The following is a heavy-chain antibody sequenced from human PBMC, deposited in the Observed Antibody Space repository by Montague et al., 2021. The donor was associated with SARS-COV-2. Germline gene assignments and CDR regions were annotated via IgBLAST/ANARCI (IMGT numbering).Heavy chain of an antibody. CDR3: ARGYDYVWGSYRYLHWFDP. Sequence: SETLSLTCTVSGASISSRSYYWSWIRQPPGKGLEWIGEINHSGSTNYNPSLKSRVTISVDTSKNQFSLKLSSVTAADTAMYYCARGYDYVWGSYRYLHWFDPWGQGTLVTVSS. CDR2: INHSGST. D-gene: IGHD3-16*02. J-gene: IGHJ5*02. V-gene: IGHV4-39*07. CDR1: GASISSRSYY.